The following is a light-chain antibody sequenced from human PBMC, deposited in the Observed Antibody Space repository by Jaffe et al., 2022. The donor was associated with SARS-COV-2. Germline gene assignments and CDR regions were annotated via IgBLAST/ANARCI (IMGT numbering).Light chain of an antibody. CDR3: MQALQTPLT. Sequence: DIVMTQSPLSLPVTPGEPASISCRSSQSLLHSNGYTYLDWYLQKPGQSPQLLIYLGSNRASGVPDRFSGSGSGTDFILKISRVEAEDVGVYYCMQALQTPLTFGGGTKVEFK. J-gene: IGKJ4*01. V-gene: IGKV2-28*01. CDR1: QSLLHSNGYTY. CDR2: LGS.